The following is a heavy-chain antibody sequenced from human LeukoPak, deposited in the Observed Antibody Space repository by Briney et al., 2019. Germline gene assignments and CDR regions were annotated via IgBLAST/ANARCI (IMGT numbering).Heavy chain of an antibody. J-gene: IGHJ4*02. CDR2: INHSGST. CDR1: GGSFSGYY. D-gene: IGHD3-9*01. CDR3: ARDLDEGSLGY. Sequence: SETLSLTCAVYGGSFSGYYWSWIRQPPGKGLEWIGEINHSGSTNYNPSLKSRVTISVDTSKNQFSLKLSSVTAADTAVYYCARDLDEGSLGYWGQGTLVTVSS. V-gene: IGHV4-34*01.